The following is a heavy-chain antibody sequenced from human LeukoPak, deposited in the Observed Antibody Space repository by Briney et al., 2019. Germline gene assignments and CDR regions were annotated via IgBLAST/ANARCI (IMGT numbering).Heavy chain of an antibody. CDR1: GFTLRDYA. J-gene: IGHJ4*02. V-gene: IGHV3-43*02. Sequence: GGSLRLSCAASGFTLRDYAIHWVRQAPGKGLEWVSLFLLNNDGHKTYYADSVKGRFTISRDNSRNSLYLQMNSLTIEDTALYFCTKGLRSGTYYNIFDYWSQGTLVTVSS. D-gene: IGHD3-10*01. CDR2: LNNDGHKT. CDR3: TKGLRSGTYYNIFDY.